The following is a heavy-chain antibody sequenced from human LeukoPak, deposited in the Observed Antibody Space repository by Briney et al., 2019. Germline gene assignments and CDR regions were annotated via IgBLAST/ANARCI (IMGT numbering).Heavy chain of an antibody. V-gene: IGHV3-30*02. CDR3: AKDGLIGYCSSTSCPYYDYYMDV. D-gene: IGHD2-2*01. J-gene: IGHJ6*03. Sequence: TGGSLRLSCAASGFTFSSYGMHWVRQAPGKGLEWVAFIRYDGSNKYYADSVKGRFTISRDNSKNTLYLQMNSLRAEDTAVYYCAKDGLIGYCSSTSCPYYDYYMDVWGKGTTVTVSS. CDR1: GFTFSSYG. CDR2: IRYDGSNK.